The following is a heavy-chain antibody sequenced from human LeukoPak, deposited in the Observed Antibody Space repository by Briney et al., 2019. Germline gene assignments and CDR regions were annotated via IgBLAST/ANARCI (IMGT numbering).Heavy chain of an antibody. J-gene: IGHJ6*02. V-gene: IGHV5-51*01. CDR1: GYSFTSYW. CDR3: ARHLTVTTYYYGMDV. D-gene: IGHD4-17*01. Sequence: GESLKISCKGSGYSFTSYWIGWVRQMPGKGLEWMGIIYPGDSDTKYSPSFQGQVTISADTSISTAYLQWSSLKASDTAIYYCARHLTVTTYYYGMDVWGQGTTVSVSS. CDR2: IYPGDSDT.